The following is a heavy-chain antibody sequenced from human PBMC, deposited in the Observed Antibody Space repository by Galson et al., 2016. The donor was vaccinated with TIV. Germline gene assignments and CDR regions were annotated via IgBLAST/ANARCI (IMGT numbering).Heavy chain of an antibody. CDR1: GFPVSDNY. Sequence: SLRLSCAASGFPVSDNYMTWVRRAPGKGLEWVSIIHSGGNTNYADSVRGRFTISRDNAKNTVYLQMSSLRAEDAAVYYCARERRHCSNECFLQYYYGMDVSGQGTTVTVSS. V-gene: IGHV3-66*02. J-gene: IGHJ6*02. D-gene: IGHD2-8*01. CDR3: ARERRHCSNECFLQYYYGMDV. CDR2: IHSGGNT.